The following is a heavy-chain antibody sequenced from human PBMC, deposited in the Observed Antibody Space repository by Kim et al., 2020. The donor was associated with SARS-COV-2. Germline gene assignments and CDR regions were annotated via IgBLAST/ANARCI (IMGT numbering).Heavy chain of an antibody. J-gene: IGHJ4*02. V-gene: IGHV3-9*01. Sequence: GGSLRLSCAASGFTFGDYAMHWVRQAPGKGLEWVSGISWNSGSIGYADSVKGRFTISRDNAKNSLYLQMNSLRAEDTALYYCAKDPGAAPAAIGNFDYWGQGTLVTVSS. CDR1: GFTFGDYA. CDR3: AKDPGAAPAAIGNFDY. D-gene: IGHD2-2*02. CDR2: ISWNSGSI.